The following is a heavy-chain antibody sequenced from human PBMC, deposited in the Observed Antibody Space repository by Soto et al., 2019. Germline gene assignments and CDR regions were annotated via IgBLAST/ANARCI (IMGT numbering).Heavy chain of an antibody. CDR1: GGSISSSSYY. D-gene: IGHD2-15*01. CDR3: ARRGEGVVVLAAKREDYYYGLDV. J-gene: IGHJ6*02. Sequence: SETLSLTCTVSGGSISSSSYYWGWIRQPPGKGLEWIGSIYYSGSTYYNPSLKSRVTISVDTSKNQFSLKLSSVTAADTAVYYCARRGEGVVVLAAKREDYYYGLDVWGQGTTVTVSS. V-gene: IGHV4-39*01. CDR2: IYYSGST.